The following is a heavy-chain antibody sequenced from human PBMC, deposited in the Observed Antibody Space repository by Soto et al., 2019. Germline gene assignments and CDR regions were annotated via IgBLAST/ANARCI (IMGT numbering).Heavy chain of an antibody. CDR2: ISYSGSTI. CDR1: GLTFSDYY. V-gene: IGHV3-11*01. CDR3: ARDDLAFDI. J-gene: IGHJ3*02. Sequence: GGSLRLSCEASGLTFSDYYMSWIGQAPGKGLEWVSYISYSGSTIYYADSVKGRFTISRDNAKNSLYLQMTSLRAEDTAVYYCARDDLAFDIWGQGTMVTVSS.